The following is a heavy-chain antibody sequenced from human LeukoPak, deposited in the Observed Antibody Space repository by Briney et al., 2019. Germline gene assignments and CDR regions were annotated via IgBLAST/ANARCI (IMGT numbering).Heavy chain of an antibody. CDR1: GFTFSSYG. CDR3: AKDRMVRGVISY. D-gene: IGHD3-10*01. Sequence: QPGGTLRLSCAASGFTFSSYGMSWVRQAPGKGLEWVSAISGSGGSTYYADSVKGRFTISRDNSKNTLYLQMNSLRAEDTAVYYCAKDRMVRGVISYWGQGTLVTVSS. V-gene: IGHV3-23*01. J-gene: IGHJ4*02. CDR2: ISGSGGST.